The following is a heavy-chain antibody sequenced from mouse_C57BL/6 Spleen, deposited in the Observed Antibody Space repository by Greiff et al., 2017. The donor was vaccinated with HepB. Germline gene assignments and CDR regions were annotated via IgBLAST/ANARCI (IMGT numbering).Heavy chain of an antibody. D-gene: IGHD2-5*01. CDR1: GYTFTSYW. CDR3: ARGDYSKGNLDFDV. Sequence: VQLQQSGAELVRPGSSVKLSCKASGYTFTSYWMHWVKQRPIQGLEWIGNIDPSDSETHYNQKFKDKATLTVDKSSSTADMQLSSLTSEDSAVYYGARGDYSKGNLDFDVWGPGTTVTVSS. J-gene: IGHJ1*01. V-gene: IGHV1-52*01. CDR2: IDPSDSET.